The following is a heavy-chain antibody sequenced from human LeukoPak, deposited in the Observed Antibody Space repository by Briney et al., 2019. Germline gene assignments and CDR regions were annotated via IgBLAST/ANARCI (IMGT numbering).Heavy chain of an antibody. CDR2: MNPNSGNT. D-gene: IGHD3-22*01. V-gene: IGHV1-8*01. J-gene: IGHJ4*02. CDR1: GYTFTSYD. CDR3: ARGLYDSSGHQGY. Sequence: ASVKASCKASGYTFTSYDINWVRQATGQGLEWMGWMNPNSGNTGYAQKFQGKVTMTRNTSISTAYMELSSLRSEDTAVYYCARGLYDSSGHQGYWGQGTLVTVSS.